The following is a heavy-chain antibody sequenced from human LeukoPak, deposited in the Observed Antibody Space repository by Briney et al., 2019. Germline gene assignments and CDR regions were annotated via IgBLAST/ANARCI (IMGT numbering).Heavy chain of an antibody. CDR2: IYPGGSDT. V-gene: IGHV5-51*01. CDR3: ARRMFSGSYPHFDY. CDR1: GYSFTSHW. Sequence: GESLKISCKGSGYSFTSHWIGWVRQMPGKGLEWMGIIYPGGSDTRYSPSFQGQVTISADKSISTAYLQWSSLKASDTAVYYCARRMFSGSYPHFDYWGQGTLVTVSS. J-gene: IGHJ4*02. D-gene: IGHD1-26*01.